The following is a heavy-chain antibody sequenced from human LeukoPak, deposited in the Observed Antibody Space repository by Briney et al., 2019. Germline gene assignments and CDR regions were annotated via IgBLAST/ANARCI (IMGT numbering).Heavy chain of an antibody. CDR2: IYSGGST. Sequence: GGSLRLSCAASGFTFDDDGMSWVRQAPGKGLEWVSVIYSGGSTYYADSVKGRFTISRDNSKNTLYLQMNSLRAEDTAVYYCARDLGGAGSFDIWGQGTMVTVSS. CDR1: GFTFDDDG. CDR3: ARDLGGAGSFDI. D-gene: IGHD3-16*01. V-gene: IGHV3-66*01. J-gene: IGHJ3*02.